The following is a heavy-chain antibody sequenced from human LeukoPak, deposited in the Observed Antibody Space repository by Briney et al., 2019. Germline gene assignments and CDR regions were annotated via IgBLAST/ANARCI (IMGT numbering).Heavy chain of an antibody. CDR2: IYYSGST. J-gene: IGHJ4*02. Sequence: SETLSLTCTVSSGSITSYYWSWTRQPPGKGLEWIGYIYYSGSTKYNPSLKSRVTISADTSKNQFSLKLSSVTAADTAVYYCAIGTTGGYPPYFDSWGQGTLVTVSS. CDR1: SGSITSYY. D-gene: IGHD2-8*02. CDR3: AIGTTGGYPPYFDS. V-gene: IGHV4-59*01.